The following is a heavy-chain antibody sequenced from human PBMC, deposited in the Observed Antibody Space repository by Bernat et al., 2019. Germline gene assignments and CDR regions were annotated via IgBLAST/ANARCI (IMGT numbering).Heavy chain of an antibody. J-gene: IGHJ4*02. CDR1: GYTLTSYG. V-gene: IGHV1-18*04. CDR3: ARDTLHNWNYVFLDY. D-gene: IGHD1-7*01. CDR2: ISAYNGNT. Sequence: QVQLVQSGAEVKKPGASVKVSCKASGYTLTSYGISWVRQAPGQGLEWMGWISAYNGNTNYAQKLQGRVTMTTDTSTSTAYMELRSLRSDDTAVYYCARDTLHNWNYVFLDYWGQGTLVTVSS.